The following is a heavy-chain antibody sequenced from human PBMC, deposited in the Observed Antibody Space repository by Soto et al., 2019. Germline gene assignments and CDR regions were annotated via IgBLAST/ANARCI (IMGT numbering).Heavy chain of an antibody. CDR2: MNPNSANT. Sequence: ASVKVSCKASGYTFTSYDINWVRQATGQGLEWMGWMNPNSANTGYAQKFQGRVTMTRNTSISTAYMELSSLRAEDTAVYYCARTLLIAAAGRGLDVFDIWGQGTMVTVSS. D-gene: IGHD6-13*01. J-gene: IGHJ3*02. CDR1: GYTFTSYD. V-gene: IGHV1-8*01. CDR3: ARTLLIAAAGRGLDVFDI.